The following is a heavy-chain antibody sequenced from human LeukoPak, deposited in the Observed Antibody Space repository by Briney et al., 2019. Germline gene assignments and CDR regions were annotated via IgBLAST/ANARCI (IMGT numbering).Heavy chain of an antibody. D-gene: IGHD3-10*01. Sequence: GGSLRLSCAASGFTFSSYAMHWVRQAPGKGLEWVAVISYDGSNKYYADSVKGRFTISRDNSKNTLYLQMNSLRAEDTAVYYCARDREDAFDIWGRGTMVTVSS. CDR3: ARDREDAFDI. CDR1: GFTFSSYA. V-gene: IGHV3-30-3*01. CDR2: ISYDGSNK. J-gene: IGHJ3*02.